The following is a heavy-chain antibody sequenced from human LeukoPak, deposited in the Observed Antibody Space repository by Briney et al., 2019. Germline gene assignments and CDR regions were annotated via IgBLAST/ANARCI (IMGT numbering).Heavy chain of an antibody. CDR3: ARTSPTTVTRALDY. V-gene: IGHV4-34*01. CDR1: GGSFSGYY. J-gene: IGHJ4*02. Sequence: PSETLSLTCAVYGGSFSGYYWSWIRQPPGKGLEWIGEINHSGSTNYNPSLKSRVTISVDTSKNQFSLKLNSVTAADTAVYYCARTSPTTVTRALDYWGQGTLVTASS. CDR2: INHSGST. D-gene: IGHD4-17*01.